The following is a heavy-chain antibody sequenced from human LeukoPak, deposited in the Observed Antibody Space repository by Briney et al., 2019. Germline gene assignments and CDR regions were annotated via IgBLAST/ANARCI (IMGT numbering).Heavy chain of an antibody. D-gene: IGHD2-2*01. CDR2: INHSGST. CDR3: GRHVGYCSSSSCSPFDP. J-gene: IGHJ5*02. Sequence: SETLSLTCAVYGGSFSGYYWSWIRQPPGKGLEWIGEINHSGSTNYNPSLKSRVTISVDTSKNQFSLKLSSVTAADTAVYYCGRHVGYCSSSSCSPFDPWGQGTLVTVSS. V-gene: IGHV4-34*01. CDR1: GGSFSGYY.